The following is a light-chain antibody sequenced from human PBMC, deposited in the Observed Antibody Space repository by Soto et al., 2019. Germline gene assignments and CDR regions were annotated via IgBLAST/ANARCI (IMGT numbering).Light chain of an antibody. Sequence: DVQMTQSPSSMSASVGDRVTITCRASQGIRSWLAWYQQNPGKAPKLLIYAASSLHSGVPSRFSGSASGEDFLLTSSSQQADVSATYYRQHTNSFPHTFGQGTKLEIK. CDR3: QHTNSFPHT. CDR1: QGIRSW. CDR2: AAS. J-gene: IGKJ2*01. V-gene: IGKV1-12*01.